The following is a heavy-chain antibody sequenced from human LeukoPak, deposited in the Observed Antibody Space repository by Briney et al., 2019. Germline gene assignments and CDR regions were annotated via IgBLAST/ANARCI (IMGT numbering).Heavy chain of an antibody. CDR1: GGSIGWDY. CDR3: AREESYQDTNGYSYFFDS. J-gene: IGHJ4*02. V-gene: IGHV4-4*07. Sequence: SESLSLTCTVSGGSIGWDYWSWIRQSAGKGLEWIGRIYKSGTTNYNPSFRSRVTMSVDTSKNHFSLTLTSVTAADAAVYYCAREESYQDTNGYSYFFDSWRQGSLVTVSS. CDR2: IYKSGTT. D-gene: IGHD3-22*01.